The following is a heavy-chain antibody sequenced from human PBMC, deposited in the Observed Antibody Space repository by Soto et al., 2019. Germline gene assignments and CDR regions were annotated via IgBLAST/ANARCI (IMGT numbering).Heavy chain of an antibody. CDR2: INAGDGDT. J-gene: IGHJ4*02. D-gene: IGHD6-13*01. CDR3: ARDGEGKAAAGMVY. Sequence: QVQLVQSGAEVKKPGASVRVSCKASGYTITCCAMHWVRQAPGQRPEWMGWINAGDGDTKYSQNFQGRLTLIRDTSASTAYMELSSLRSEDTAVYYCARDGEGKAAAGMVYWAQGTLVTVSS. V-gene: IGHV1-3*01. CDR1: GYTITCCA.